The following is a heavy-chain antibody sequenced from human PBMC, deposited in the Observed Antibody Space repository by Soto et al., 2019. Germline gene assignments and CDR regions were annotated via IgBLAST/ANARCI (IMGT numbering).Heavy chain of an antibody. Sequence: QVQLVQSGAEVKKPGSSVKVSCKASGGTFSSYAISWVRQAPGQGLEWMGGIIPIFGTANYAQKFQGRVTITADESTSTAYRGLSSLRSEDTAVYYCARDLKRVYYYYGMDVWGQGTTVTVSS. V-gene: IGHV1-69*01. J-gene: IGHJ6*02. CDR1: GGTFSSYA. CDR2: IIPIFGTA. CDR3: ARDLKRVYYYYGMDV.